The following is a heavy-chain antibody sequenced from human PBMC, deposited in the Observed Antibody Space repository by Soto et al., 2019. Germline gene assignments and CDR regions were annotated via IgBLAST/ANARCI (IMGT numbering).Heavy chain of an antibody. CDR2: IWYDGSNK. CDR1: GFTFSSYG. CDR3: ARDQAKYSSGWNPFDY. J-gene: IGHJ4*02. V-gene: IGHV3-33*01. D-gene: IGHD6-19*01. Sequence: GGSLRLSCAASGFTFSSYGMHWVRQAPGKGLEWVAVIWYDGSNKYYADSVKGRFTISRDNSKNTLYLQMNSLRAEDTAVYYCARDQAKYSSGWNPFDYWGQGTLVTVSS.